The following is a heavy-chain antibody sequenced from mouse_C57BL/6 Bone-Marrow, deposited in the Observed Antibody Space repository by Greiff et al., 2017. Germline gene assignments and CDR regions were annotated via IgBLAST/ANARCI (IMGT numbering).Heavy chain of an antibody. D-gene: IGHD1-1*01. CDR1: GFNIKDDY. V-gene: IGHV14-4*01. CDR2: IYPENGDT. J-gene: IGHJ3*01. Sequence: EVMLVESGAELVRPGASVKLSCTASGFNIKDDYMHWVKPRPEQGLEWFGWIYPENGDTEYASKFQGKATITADTSSNTAYLQLSSLTSEDTAVYYCTRYGSWFAYWGQGTLVTVSA. CDR3: TRYGSWFAY.